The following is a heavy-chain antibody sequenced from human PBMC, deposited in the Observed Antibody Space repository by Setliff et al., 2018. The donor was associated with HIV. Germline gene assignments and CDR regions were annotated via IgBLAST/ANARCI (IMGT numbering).Heavy chain of an antibody. CDR3: ASAYDYYMDV. J-gene: IGHJ6*03. Sequence: ASVKVSCKASGGTFSSYAISWVRQAPGQGLEWMGGIIPILGMAKYTQKFQGRVTITADKSTSTAYMELSSLKSEDTAVYYCASAYDYYMDVWGKGTTVTVSS. CDR1: GGTFSSYA. V-gene: IGHV1-69*10. CDR2: IIPILGMA.